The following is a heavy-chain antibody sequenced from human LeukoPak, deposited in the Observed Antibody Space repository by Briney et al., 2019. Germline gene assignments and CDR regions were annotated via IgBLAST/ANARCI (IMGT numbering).Heavy chain of an antibody. CDR2: MNPNSGNT. CDR1: GYTFTSYD. V-gene: IGHV1-8*01. D-gene: IGHD3-10*01. J-gene: IGHJ6*02. Sequence: ASVKVSCKASGYTFTSYDINWVRQATGQGLEWMAWMNPNSGNTGYAQKFQGRVTMTRNTSISTAYMELSSLRSEDTAVYYCARGMVRGQGGYYYYGMDVWGQGTTVTVSS. CDR3: ARGMVRGQGGYYYYGMDV.